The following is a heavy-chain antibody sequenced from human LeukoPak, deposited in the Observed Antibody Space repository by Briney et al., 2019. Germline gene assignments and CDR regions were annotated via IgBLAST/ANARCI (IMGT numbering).Heavy chain of an antibody. CDR2: IYHSGST. CDR3: ARGWYCSSTSCPTNYYYMDV. V-gene: IGHV4-59*01. J-gene: IGHJ6*03. D-gene: IGHD2-2*01. Sequence: SETLSLTCTVSGGSISSYYWSWIRQPPGKGLEWIGSIYHSGSTYYNPSLKSRVTISVDTSKNQFSLKLSSVTAADTAVYYCARGWYCSSTSCPTNYYYMDVWGKGTTVTVSS. CDR1: GGSISSYY.